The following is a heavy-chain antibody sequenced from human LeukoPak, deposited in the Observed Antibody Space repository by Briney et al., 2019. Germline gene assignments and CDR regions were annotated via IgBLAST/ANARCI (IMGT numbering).Heavy chain of an antibody. CDR1: GYTFTNYY. CDR2: ISPSSGST. V-gene: IGHV1-46*01. CDR3: ARDGETITAGGNSIYFDY. J-gene: IGHJ4*02. D-gene: IGHD6-13*01. Sequence: ASVKVSCKASGYTFTNYYIHWVRQAPGQGLEWMGIISPSSGSTTYAQKFQGRVTTTRDTSTSTVYMEVTSLRYEDTAVYYCARDGETITAGGNSIYFDYWGQGTLVTVSS.